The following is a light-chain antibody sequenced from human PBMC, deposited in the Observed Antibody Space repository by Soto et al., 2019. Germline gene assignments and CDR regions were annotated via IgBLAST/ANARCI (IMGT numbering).Light chain of an antibody. V-gene: IGKV3-15*01. CDR1: QSVSRN. Sequence: EIVMTQSPATLSVSPGERATLACRASQSVSRNLAWFQQKPGQAPRLLIYDASTRASGIPARFSGGASGTEFTLTISSLKSEDFAVYYCQQYNNWPRTFGQGTKVEIK. CDR3: QQYNNWPRT. J-gene: IGKJ1*01. CDR2: DAS.